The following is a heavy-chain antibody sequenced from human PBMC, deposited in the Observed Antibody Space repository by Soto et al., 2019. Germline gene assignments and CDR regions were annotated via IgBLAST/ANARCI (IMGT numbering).Heavy chain of an antibody. D-gene: IGHD2-15*01. CDR3: ARGRYCLTGRCFPNWFDS. CDR2: IYKSATT. V-gene: IGHV4-30-4*01. Sequence: PSETLSLTCSVSGDSISSVDYFWAWIRQPPGQALEYIGYIYKSATTYYNPSFEIRVAISLDTSKSQFSLNVTSVTAADTAVYFCARGRYCLTGRCFPNWFDSWGQGTLVTVS. CDR1: GDSISSVDYF. J-gene: IGHJ5*01.